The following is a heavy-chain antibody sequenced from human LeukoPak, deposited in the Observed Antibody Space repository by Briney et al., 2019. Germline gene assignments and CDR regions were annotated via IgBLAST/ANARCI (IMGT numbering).Heavy chain of an antibody. J-gene: IGHJ4*02. CDR2: IDPSDSGT. CDR3: ARQTAMGRSGDY. CDR1: GYSFTSYW. Sequence: GESLKSSCKASGYSFTSYWIGWVRQMPGKGLEWMGIIDPSDSGTRYTPSFQGQVTISVDKSLTTAYLQWNSLKASDTAMYYCARQTAMGRSGDYWGQGTLVTVSS. V-gene: IGHV5-51*01. D-gene: IGHD5-18*01.